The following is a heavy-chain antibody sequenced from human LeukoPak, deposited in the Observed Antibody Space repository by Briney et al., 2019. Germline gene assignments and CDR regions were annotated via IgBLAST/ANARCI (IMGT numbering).Heavy chain of an antibody. CDR2: IWYDGSNK. V-gene: IGHV3-33*01. CDR3: ARGPLPYSSSWYDSDAFDI. CDR1: GFTFSSYG. D-gene: IGHD6-13*01. J-gene: IGHJ3*02. Sequence: GGSLRLSCAASGFTFSSYGMHWVRQAPGKGLEWVAVIWYDGSNKYYADSMKGRFTISRDNSKNTLYLQMNSLRAEDTAVYYCARGPLPYSSSWYDSDAFDIWGQGTMVTVSS.